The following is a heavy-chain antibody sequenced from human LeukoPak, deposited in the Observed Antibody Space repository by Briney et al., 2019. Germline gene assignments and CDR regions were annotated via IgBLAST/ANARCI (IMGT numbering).Heavy chain of an antibody. V-gene: IGHV4-59*01. CDR2: IYYSGST. Sequence: SETLSLTCTVSGGSISSYYWSWIRQPPGKGLEWIGYIYYSGSTNYNPSLKSRVTISVVTSKNQFSLKLSSVTAADTAVYYCARGGVGATFDYWGQGTLVTVSS. CDR1: GGSISSYY. D-gene: IGHD1-26*01. J-gene: IGHJ4*02. CDR3: ARGGVGATFDY.